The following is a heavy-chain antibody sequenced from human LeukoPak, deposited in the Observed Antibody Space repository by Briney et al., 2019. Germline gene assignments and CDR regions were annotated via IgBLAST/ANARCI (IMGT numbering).Heavy chain of an antibody. CDR1: GFTFSDYY. D-gene: IGHD6-19*01. J-gene: IGHJ6*02. CDR3: ARHPGYSSGWTYYYYGMVV. V-gene: IGHV3-11*01. Sequence: GGSLRLSCAASGFTFSDYYMSWIRQAPGKGLEWVSYISSSGSTIYYADSVKGRFTISRDNAKNSLYLQMNSLRAEDTAVYYCARHPGYSSGWTYYYYGMVVWGQGTTVTVSS. CDR2: ISSSGSTI.